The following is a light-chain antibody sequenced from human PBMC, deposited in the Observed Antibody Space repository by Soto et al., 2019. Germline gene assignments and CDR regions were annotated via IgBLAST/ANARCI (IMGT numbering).Light chain of an antibody. CDR1: SSDVGSFNH. Sequence: QSVLTQPASVSGSPGQSITTSCTGTSSDVGSFNHVSWYQQPPGTAPKVMIYEVTNRPSGVPDRFSGSKSGNTASLTISGLQAEVEADYYCSSYTSSSTYVFGTGTRVTVL. CDR2: EVT. V-gene: IGLV2-18*02. CDR3: SSYTSSSTYV. J-gene: IGLJ1*01.